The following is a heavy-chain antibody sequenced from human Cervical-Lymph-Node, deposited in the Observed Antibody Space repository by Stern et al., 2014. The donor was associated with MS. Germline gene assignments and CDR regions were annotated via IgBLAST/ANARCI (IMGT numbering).Heavy chain of an antibody. V-gene: IGHV4-61*02. CDR1: GGSISSSSYY. J-gene: IGHJ4*02. Sequence: VQLEESGPGLVKPSQTLSLTCTVSGGSISSSSYYWSWIRQPAGKGLEWIGRIYTTGSTNYSPSLESRVTISVDTSKNQFSPNRRSVTAADTGLYYCARDDCRGSSCFYFDYWGQGILVTVSS. CDR2: IYTTGST. D-gene: IGHD2-15*01. CDR3: ARDDCRGSSCFYFDY.